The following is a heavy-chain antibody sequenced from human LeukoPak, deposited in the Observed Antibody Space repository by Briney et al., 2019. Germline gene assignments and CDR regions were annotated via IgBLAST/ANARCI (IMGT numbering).Heavy chain of an antibody. Sequence: SQTLSLTCAISGDSVSSNSAGWNWIRQSPSRGLEWLGRTYYRSKWYIDYAVSVKSRITISPDTSKNQFSLQLNSVTPEDTAVYYCARGVVVVAATPRYYYYGMDVWGQGTTVTVSS. CDR1: GDSVSSNSAG. CDR3: ARGVVVVAATPRYYYYGMDV. J-gene: IGHJ6*02. CDR2: TYYRSKWYI. V-gene: IGHV6-1*01. D-gene: IGHD2-15*01.